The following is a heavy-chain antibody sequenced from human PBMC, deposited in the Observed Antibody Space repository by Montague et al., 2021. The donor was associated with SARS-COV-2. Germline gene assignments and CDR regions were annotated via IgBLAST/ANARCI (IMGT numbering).Heavy chain of an antibody. CDR1: GGSISGDNYY. D-gene: IGHD7-27*01. Sequence: TLSLTCTVSGGSISGDNYYWTWIRQHPGKGLEWIAYIYYTGSTYYNPSLQSRLRTSLDTSKNQFSLTLTLVTPADTAIYYCARNRGWGSRGAGYIDLWGRGTLVTGSS. CDR3: ARNRGWGSRGAGYIDL. J-gene: IGHJ2*01. V-gene: IGHV4-31*03. CDR2: IYYTGST.